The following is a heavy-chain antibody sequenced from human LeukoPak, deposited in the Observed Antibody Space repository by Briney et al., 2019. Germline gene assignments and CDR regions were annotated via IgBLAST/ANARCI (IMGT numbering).Heavy chain of an antibody. V-gene: IGHV3-7*04. CDR2: IKHDGSQK. J-gene: IGHJ6*02. CDR3: ARYCSSTTCYNGEAPGMDI. Sequence: PGGSLRLSCATSGFTFSIYWMSWVRQAPGKGPEWVANIKHDGSQKYYVDSVRGRFTISRDSAKNSLYMQMNSLRAEDTAVYYCARYCSSTTCYNGEAPGMDIWGQGTTVTVSS. D-gene: IGHD2-2*02. CDR1: GFTFSIYW.